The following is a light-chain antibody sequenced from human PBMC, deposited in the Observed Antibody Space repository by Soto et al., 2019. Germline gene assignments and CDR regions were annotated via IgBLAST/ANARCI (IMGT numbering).Light chain of an antibody. J-gene: IGKJ5*01. CDR2: GAS. CDR3: QQLNGFPPIT. Sequence: EIVMTQSPATLSVSPGERATLSCRASQSVSSNLAWYQQKPGQAPRLLIYGASTRATGIPARFSGSGSGTEFTLTISSLQSEDFAVYYCQQLNGFPPITFGQGTRVDI. V-gene: IGKV3-15*01. CDR1: QSVSSN.